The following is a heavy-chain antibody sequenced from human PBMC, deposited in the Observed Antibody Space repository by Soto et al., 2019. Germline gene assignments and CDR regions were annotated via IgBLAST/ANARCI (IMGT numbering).Heavy chain of an antibody. CDR3: ARDDYGIYPY. V-gene: IGHV1-2*02. J-gene: IGHJ4*02. Sequence: ASVKVSCKASGYTITAYYIHWVRQAPGQGLEWMGWIDPRNGGTVYAQKFQGRVTMTRDTSISTVYMDLSGLGSDDTALYFCARDDYGIYPYWGQGSLGTVS. CDR1: GYTITAYY. D-gene: IGHD1-26*01. CDR2: IDPRNGGT.